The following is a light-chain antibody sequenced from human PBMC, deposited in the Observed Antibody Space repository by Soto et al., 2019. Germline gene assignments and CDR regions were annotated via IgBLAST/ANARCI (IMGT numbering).Light chain of an antibody. V-gene: IGKV3-15*01. CDR2: GAS. CDR1: QSVSFN. J-gene: IGKJ1*01. Sequence: EIVVTQSPATLSVSPGERATLACRASQSVSFNMAWYQQTPGQAPRLLIYGASTRATGIPARFSGSGSGTEITLTITSLQSEDVGVYYCQQYNHWPRPFGQGTKVEIK. CDR3: QQYNHWPRP.